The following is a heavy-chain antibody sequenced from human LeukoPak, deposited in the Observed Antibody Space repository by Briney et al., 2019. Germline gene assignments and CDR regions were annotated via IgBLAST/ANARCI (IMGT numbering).Heavy chain of an antibody. CDR1: GGSISSSSYD. D-gene: IGHD1-26*01. V-gene: IGHV4-39*01. Sequence: SETLSLTCTVSGGSISSSSYDWGWIRQPPGKGLEWIGSIYYSGSTYYNPSLKSRVTISVNTSKNQFSLKLSSVTAADTAVYYCARRSDSGSYHFDYWGQGTLVTVSS. J-gene: IGHJ4*02. CDR2: IYYSGST. CDR3: ARRSDSGSYHFDY.